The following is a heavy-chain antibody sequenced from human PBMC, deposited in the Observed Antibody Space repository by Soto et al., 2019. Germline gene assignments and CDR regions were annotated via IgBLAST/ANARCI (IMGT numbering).Heavy chain of an antibody. V-gene: IGHV1-69*01. CDR2: IIPIFGTA. J-gene: IGHJ4*02. CDR3: ARVAVAALPRYFFDY. Sequence: QVQLVQSGAEVKRPGSSVKVSCKASGGTFSSYAISWVRQAPGQGLEWMGGIIPIFGTANYAQKFQGRVTITADESTSTAYMELSSLRSEDTAVYYCARVAVAALPRYFFDYWGQGTLVTVSS. D-gene: IGHD6-6*01. CDR1: GGTFSSYA.